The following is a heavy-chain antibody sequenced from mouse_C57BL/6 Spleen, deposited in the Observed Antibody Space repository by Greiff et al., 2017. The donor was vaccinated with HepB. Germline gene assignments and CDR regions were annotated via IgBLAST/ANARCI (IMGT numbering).Heavy chain of an antibody. Sequence: VQLQQSGAELARPGASVKLSCKASGYTFTSYGISWVKQRTGQGLEWIGEIYPRSGNTYYNEKFKGKATLTADKSSSTAYMELRSLPSEDSAVYFCAKLGRDAMDYWGQGTSVTVSS. D-gene: IGHD4-1*01. CDR1: GYTFTSYG. CDR3: AKLGRDAMDY. V-gene: IGHV1-81*01. J-gene: IGHJ4*01. CDR2: IYPRSGNT.